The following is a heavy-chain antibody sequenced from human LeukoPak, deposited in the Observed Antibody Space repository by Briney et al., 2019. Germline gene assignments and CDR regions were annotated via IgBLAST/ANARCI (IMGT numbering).Heavy chain of an antibody. CDR1: GFTFSSHW. V-gene: IGHV3-7*01. CDR3: ARAARSTAEDY. Sequence: PGGSLRLSCGVSGFTFSSHWMSWVRQAPEKGLEWVANIDQDGNAIYYVDSVKGRFTISRDNAKNSLYLQMNSLTAEDTAVYYCARAARSTAEDYWGQGTLVTVSS. J-gene: IGHJ4*02. D-gene: IGHD6-6*01. CDR2: IDQDGNAI.